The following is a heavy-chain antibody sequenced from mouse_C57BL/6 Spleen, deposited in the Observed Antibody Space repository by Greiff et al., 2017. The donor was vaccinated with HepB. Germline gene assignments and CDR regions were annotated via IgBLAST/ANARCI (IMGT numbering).Heavy chain of an antibody. CDR2: ISSGGSYT. CDR1: GFTFSSYG. Sequence: DVMLVESGGDLVKPGGSLKLSCAASGFTFSSYGMSWVRQTPDKRLEWVATISSGGSYTYYPDSVKGRFTISRDNAKNTLYLQMSSLKSEDTAMYYCARPSPYGSREAYYFDYWGQGTTLTVSS. CDR3: ARPSPYGSREAYYFDY. V-gene: IGHV5-6*02. D-gene: IGHD1-1*01. J-gene: IGHJ2*01.